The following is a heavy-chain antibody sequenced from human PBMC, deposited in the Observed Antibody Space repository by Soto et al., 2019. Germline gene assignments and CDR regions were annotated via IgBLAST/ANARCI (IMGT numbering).Heavy chain of an antibody. CDR3: VPTTGWPGFDF. CDR2: IYGGGAT. Sequence: EVQLVESGVGLIQPGGSLRLSCAASGFAVSSNDMTWVRQAPGKGLEWVSVIYGGGATYYAESVKGRFTISRNTSKNTLYLQMNSRRAEDTALYYCVPTTGWPGFDFWGQGTLVTVSS. CDR1: GFAVSSND. J-gene: IGHJ4*02. V-gene: IGHV3-53*01. D-gene: IGHD6-19*01.